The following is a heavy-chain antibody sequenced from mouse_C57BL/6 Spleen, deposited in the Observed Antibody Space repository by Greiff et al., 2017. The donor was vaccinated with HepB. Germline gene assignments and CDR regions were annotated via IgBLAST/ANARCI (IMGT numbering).Heavy chain of an antibody. V-gene: IGHV1-64*01. J-gene: IGHJ1*03. CDR1: GYTFTSYW. CDR3: AREGYYGSSYWYFDV. Sequence: VQLQQPGAELVKPGASVKLSCKASGYTFTSYWMHWVKQRPGQGLEWIGMIHPNSCSTNYNEKFKSKATLTVDKSSSTAYMQLSSLTSEDSAVYYCAREGYYGSSYWYFDVWGTVTTVTVSS. D-gene: IGHD1-1*01. CDR2: IHPNSCST.